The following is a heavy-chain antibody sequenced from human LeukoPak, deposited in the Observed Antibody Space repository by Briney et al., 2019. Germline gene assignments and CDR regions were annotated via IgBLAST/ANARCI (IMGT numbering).Heavy chain of an antibody. CDR3: ARDRVWFGTYYYYMDV. J-gene: IGHJ6*03. CDR2: IKQDGSEK. V-gene: IGHV3-7*01. Sequence: GGSLRLSCAASGFTFSSYWMSWVRQAPGKGLEWVANIKQDGSEKYYVDSVKGRFTISRDNAKNSLYLQMNSLRAEDTAVYYCARDRVWFGTYYYYMDVWGKGTTVTVSS. D-gene: IGHD3-10*01. CDR1: GFTFSSYW.